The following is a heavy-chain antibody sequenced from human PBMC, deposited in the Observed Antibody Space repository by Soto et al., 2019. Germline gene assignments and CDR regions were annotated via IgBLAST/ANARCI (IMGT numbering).Heavy chain of an antibody. Sequence: ASVKVSCTASGYTFTSYDINWVRQATGQGLEWMGWMNPNSGNTGYAQKFQGRVTMTRNTSISTAYMELSSLRSEDTAVYYCASRGYSSSGGRVYYYMDVWGKGTTVTVSS. J-gene: IGHJ6*03. D-gene: IGHD6-13*01. V-gene: IGHV1-8*01. CDR1: GYTFTSYD. CDR2: MNPNSGNT. CDR3: ASRGYSSSGGRVYYYMDV.